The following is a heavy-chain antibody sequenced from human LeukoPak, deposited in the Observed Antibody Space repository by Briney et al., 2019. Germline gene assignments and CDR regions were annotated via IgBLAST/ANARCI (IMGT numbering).Heavy chain of an antibody. V-gene: IGHV4-59*01. CDR2: IYYSGST. CDR3: ARVGSRPVGATYNYYYYMDV. CDR1: GGSISSYY. Sequence: SETLSLTCTVSGGSISSYYWSWIRQPPGKGLEGIGYIYYSGSTNYNPSLKSRVTISVDTSKNQFSLKLSSVTAADTAVYYCARVGSRPVGATYNYYYYMDVWGKGTTVTVSS. J-gene: IGHJ6*03. D-gene: IGHD1-26*01.